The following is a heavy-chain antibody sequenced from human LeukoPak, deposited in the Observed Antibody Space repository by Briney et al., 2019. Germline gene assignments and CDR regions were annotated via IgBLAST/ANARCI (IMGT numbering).Heavy chain of an antibody. Sequence: ASVKVSCKASGYTFTSYYMHWVRQAPGQGPEWMGIINPSGGSTSYAQKFQGRVTMTRDTSTSTVHMELSSLRSEDTAVYYCARDWRYCSSTSCYTDHAFDIWGQGTMVTVSS. J-gene: IGHJ3*02. V-gene: IGHV1-46*01. D-gene: IGHD2-2*02. CDR2: INPSGGST. CDR1: GYTFTSYY. CDR3: ARDWRYCSSTSCYTDHAFDI.